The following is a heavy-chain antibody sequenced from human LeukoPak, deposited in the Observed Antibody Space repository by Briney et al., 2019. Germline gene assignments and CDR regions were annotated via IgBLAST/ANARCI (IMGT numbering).Heavy chain of an antibody. Sequence: GGSLRLSCAASGFTFSAYSMNWVRQAPGKGLEWVSAISGSGGSTYYADSVKGRFTISRDNSKNTLYLQMNSLRAEDTAVYYCAKVLGYCTNGVCYSGYYFDYWGQGTLVTVSS. CDR3: AKVLGYCTNGVCYSGYYFDY. D-gene: IGHD2-8*01. CDR2: ISGSGGST. CDR1: GFTFSAYS. J-gene: IGHJ4*02. V-gene: IGHV3-23*01.